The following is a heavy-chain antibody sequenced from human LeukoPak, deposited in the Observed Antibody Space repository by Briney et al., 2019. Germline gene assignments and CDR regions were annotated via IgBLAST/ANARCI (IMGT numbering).Heavy chain of an antibody. J-gene: IGHJ4*02. CDR3: ARVKYGDYIKFDY. Sequence: GGSLRLSCAASGFTFSSYWMSWVRQAPGKGLEWVSAISGSGGSTYYADSVKGRFTISRDNSKNTLYLQMNSLRSDDTAVYYCARVKYGDYIKFDYWGQGTLVTVSS. CDR2: ISGSGGST. CDR1: GFTFSSYW. V-gene: IGHV3-23*01. D-gene: IGHD4-17*01.